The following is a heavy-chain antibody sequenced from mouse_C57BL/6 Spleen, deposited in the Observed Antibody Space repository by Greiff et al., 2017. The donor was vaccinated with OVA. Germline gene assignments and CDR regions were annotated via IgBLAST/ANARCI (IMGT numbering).Heavy chain of an antibody. V-gene: IGHV1-82*01. J-gene: IGHJ1*03. Sequence: VQVVESGPELVKPGASVKISCKASGYAFSSSWMNWVKQRPGKGLEWIGRIYPGDGDTNYNGKFKGKATLTADKSSSTAYMQLNSLTSEDSAVYFCARGDGYFDVWGTGTTVTVSS. CDR3: ARGDGYFDV. CDR1: GYAFSSSW. CDR2: IYPGDGDT.